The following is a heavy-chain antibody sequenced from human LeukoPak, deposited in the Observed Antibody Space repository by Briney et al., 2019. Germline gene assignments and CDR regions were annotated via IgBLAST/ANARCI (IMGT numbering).Heavy chain of an antibody. V-gene: IGHV1-69*13. CDR3: AREGLRFLEWLDYYGMDV. Sequence: SVKVSCKASGGTFSSYAISWVRQAPGQRLDWMGGIIPLFGTAHYAQKFLGRVTITADESTSTAYMELSSLRSEDTAVYYCAREGLRFLEWLDYYGMDVWGQGTTVTVSS. D-gene: IGHD3-3*01. CDR2: IIPLFGTA. CDR1: GGTFSSYA. J-gene: IGHJ6*02.